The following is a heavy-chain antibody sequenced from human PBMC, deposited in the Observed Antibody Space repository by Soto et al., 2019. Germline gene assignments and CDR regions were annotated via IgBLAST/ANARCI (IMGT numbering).Heavy chain of an antibody. V-gene: IGHV1-69*02. CDR1: GGTFSSYT. J-gene: IGHJ6*02. CDR2: IIPILGIA. CDR3: AKNGQPPYYYYGMDV. D-gene: IGHD2-8*01. Sequence: SVKVPCKASGGTFSSYTISWVRQAPGQGLEWMGRIIPILGIANYAQKFQGRVTMTVDTSTTTAFMELTSLTSDDRAVYYCAKNGQPPYYYYGMDVWGQGTTVTVSS.